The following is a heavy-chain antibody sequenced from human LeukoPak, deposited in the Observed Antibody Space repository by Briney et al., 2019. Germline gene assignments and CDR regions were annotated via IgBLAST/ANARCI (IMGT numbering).Heavy chain of an antibody. Sequence: PSETLSLTCTVSGGAISSYYWSWIRQPPGKGVEWIGYIYYSGGTKYNPSLMSRVTISVDRAQSQFSLSLSSATAADTAVYYCARDGLYDSSGYYMDSWGQGTLVIVSS. V-gene: IGHV4-59*01. CDR2: IYYSGGT. J-gene: IGHJ4*02. CDR3: ARDGLYDSSGYYMDS. D-gene: IGHD3-22*01. CDR1: GGAISSYY.